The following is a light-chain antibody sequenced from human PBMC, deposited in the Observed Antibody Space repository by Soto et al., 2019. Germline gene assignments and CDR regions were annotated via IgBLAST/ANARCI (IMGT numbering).Light chain of an antibody. V-gene: IGKV3-20*01. CDR3: QQYGSSPLT. CDR1: QTVSSNF. CDR2: GAS. Sequence: EIVLTQSPGTLSLSPGERATLSCRASQTVSSNFLAWFQQKPGQAPRFVIYGASSRATGIPDRFSGSGSGTDFTLTINRLEPEDFAVYYCQQYGSSPLTFGGRTKVEIK. J-gene: IGKJ4*01.